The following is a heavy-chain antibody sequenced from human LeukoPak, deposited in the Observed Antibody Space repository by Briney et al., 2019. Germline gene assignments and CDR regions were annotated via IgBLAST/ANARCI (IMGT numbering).Heavy chain of an antibody. CDR2: IIPILGIA. V-gene: IGHV1-69*02. J-gene: IGHJ5*02. CDR1: GGTFSSYT. CDR3: ARGGLMPADNWFDP. D-gene: IGHD3-16*01. Sequence: SVKVSCKASGGTFSSYTISWVRQAPVQGLEWMGRIIPILGIANYAQKFQGRVTITADKSTSTAYMELSSLRSEDTAVYYCARGGLMPADNWFDPWGQGTLVTVSS.